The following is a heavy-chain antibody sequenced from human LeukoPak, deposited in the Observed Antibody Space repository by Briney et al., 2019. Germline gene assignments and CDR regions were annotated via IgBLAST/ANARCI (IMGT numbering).Heavy chain of an antibody. V-gene: IGHV3-30*18. CDR3: AKDQGDSSGYYLQNYFDY. CDR2: ISYDGSNK. CDR1: GFTFSSYG. D-gene: IGHD3-22*01. J-gene: IGHJ4*02. Sequence: PGRSLRLCCAASGFTFSSYGMHWVRQAPGKGPEWVAVISYDGSNKYYADSVKGRFTISRDNSKNTLYLQMNSLRAEDTAVYYCAKDQGDSSGYYLQNYFDYWGQGTLVTVSS.